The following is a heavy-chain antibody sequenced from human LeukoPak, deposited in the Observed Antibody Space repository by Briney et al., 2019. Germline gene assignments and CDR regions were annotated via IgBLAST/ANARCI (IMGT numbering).Heavy chain of an antibody. CDR2: ISTSSSYI. D-gene: IGHD3-10*01. Sequence: PGGSLRLSCAASGFTFSSFSMNWVRQAPGKGLEWVSSISTSSSYIYYADSVKGRFTISRDNAKNSLYLQMNSLRAEDTAVYYCARDPGTMVRGSRRGYDGNYYYMDVWGKGTTVTISS. J-gene: IGHJ6*03. CDR3: ARDPGTMVRGSRRGYDGNYYYMDV. CDR1: GFTFSSFS. V-gene: IGHV3-21*01.